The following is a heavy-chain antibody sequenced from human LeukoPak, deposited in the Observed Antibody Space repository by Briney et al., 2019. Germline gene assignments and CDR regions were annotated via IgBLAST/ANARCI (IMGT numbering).Heavy chain of an antibody. CDR3: ARDNDSRDPPHFDY. V-gene: IGHV1-2*02. D-gene: IGHD3-16*01. Sequence: ASVKVSCKASGYTFTGYYMHWVRQAPGQGLEWMGWINPNSGGTNYAQKFRGRVTMTRDTSISTAYMELSSLRSEDTAVYYCARDNDSRDPPHFDYWGQRTLVTVSS. CDR2: INPNSGGT. J-gene: IGHJ4*02. CDR1: GYTFTGYY.